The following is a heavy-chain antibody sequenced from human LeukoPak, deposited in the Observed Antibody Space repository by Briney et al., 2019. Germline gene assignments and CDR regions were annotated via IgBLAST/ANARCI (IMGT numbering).Heavy chain of an antibody. CDR3: ARHLGRAVAAGLFDY. D-gene: IGHD6-19*01. V-gene: IGHV4-59*08. CDR2: IYYSGST. J-gene: IGHJ4*02. Sequence: SETLSLTCTVSGGSISSYYWSWIRQPPGKGLEWIGYIYYSGSTNYNLSLKSRVTISVDTSKNQFSLKLSSVTAADTAVYYCARHLGRAVAAGLFDYWGQGTLVTVSS. CDR1: GGSISSYY.